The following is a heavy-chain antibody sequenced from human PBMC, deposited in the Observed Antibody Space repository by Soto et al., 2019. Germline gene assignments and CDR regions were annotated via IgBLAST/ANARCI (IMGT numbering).Heavy chain of an antibody. CDR1: GFTVSGNY. V-gene: IGHV3-53*01. Sequence: GGSLRLSCAASGFTVSGNYLPWVRQAPGKXLTCVSVLYPDGLAYYADSVKGRFTIPTDNSQNSVFLQMNILRAEDTGLYYCARGLGREYHDNRGHFNLDYWGQGTLVTVSS. D-gene: IGHD3-22*01. CDR2: LYPDGLA. CDR3: ARGLGREYHDNRGHFNLDY. J-gene: IGHJ4*02.